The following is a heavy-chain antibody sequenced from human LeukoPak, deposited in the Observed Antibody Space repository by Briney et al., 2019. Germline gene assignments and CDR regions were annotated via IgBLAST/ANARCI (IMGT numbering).Heavy chain of an antibody. CDR1: GFTVSSNY. J-gene: IGHJ6*03. CDR3: ARRSRKGYYYYMDV. Sequence: GGSLRLSCAAPGFTVSSNYMSWVRQAPGKGLEWVSVIYSGGSTDYADSVKGRFTISRDNSKNTLYLQMNSLRAEDTAVYYRARRSRKGYYYYMDVWGKGTTVTVSS. CDR2: IYSGGST. V-gene: IGHV3-53*01. D-gene: IGHD2-2*01.